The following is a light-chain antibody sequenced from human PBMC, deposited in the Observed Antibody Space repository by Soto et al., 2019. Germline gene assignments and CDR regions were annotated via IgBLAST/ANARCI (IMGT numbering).Light chain of an antibody. CDR3: QQDNNWPRALT. V-gene: IGKV3-20*01. J-gene: IGKJ4*01. CDR2: GAS. CDR1: QSVSNNY. Sequence: EIVLTQSPGTLSLSPGERATLSCRASQSVSNNYLAWYQQKPGQAPRLLIYGASNRATGIPDRFSGSGSGTDFTLTISRLEPEDFAVYYCQQDNNWPRALTFGGGTKVEIK.